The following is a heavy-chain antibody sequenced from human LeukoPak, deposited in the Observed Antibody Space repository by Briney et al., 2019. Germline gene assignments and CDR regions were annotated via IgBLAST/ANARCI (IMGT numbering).Heavy chain of an antibody. CDR3: ARDSGVPSSHTAYYYYYGMDV. Sequence: SETLSLTCTVSGGSISSYYWSWIRQPPGKGLEWIGYIYYSGSTNYNPSLKSRVTISVDTSKNQFSLKLSSVTAADTAVYYCARDSGVPSSHTAYYYYYGMDVWGQGTTVTVSS. V-gene: IGHV4-59*01. CDR2: IYYSGST. D-gene: IGHD2-2*01. J-gene: IGHJ6*02. CDR1: GGSISSYY.